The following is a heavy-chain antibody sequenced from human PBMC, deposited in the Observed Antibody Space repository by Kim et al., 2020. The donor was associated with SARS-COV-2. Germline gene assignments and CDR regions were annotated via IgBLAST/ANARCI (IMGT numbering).Heavy chain of an antibody. J-gene: IGHJ4*02. V-gene: IGHV3-48*02. CDR2: ISSSSSTI. Sequence: GGSLRLSCAASGFIFSSYSMNWVRQAPGKGLEWVSYISSSSSTIYYADSVKGRFTISRDNAKNSLYLQMNSLRDEDTAVYYCARGFFGGGAPRLGFWGQGTLVTVSS. D-gene: IGHD3-16*01. CDR3: ARGFFGGGAPRLGF. CDR1: GFIFSSYS.